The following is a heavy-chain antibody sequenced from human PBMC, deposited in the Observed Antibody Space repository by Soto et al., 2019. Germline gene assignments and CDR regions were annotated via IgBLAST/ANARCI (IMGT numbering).Heavy chain of an antibody. V-gene: IGHV3-73*01. Sequence: GGSLRLSCAASGFTFSGSAMHWVRQASGKGLEWVGRIRSKANSYATAYAASVKGRFTISRDDSKNTAYLQMNSLKTEDTAVYYCTRHDCSSTSCLGWFDPWGQGTLVTVSS. J-gene: IGHJ5*02. CDR1: GFTFSGSA. D-gene: IGHD2-2*01. CDR2: IRSKANSYAT. CDR3: TRHDCSSTSCLGWFDP.